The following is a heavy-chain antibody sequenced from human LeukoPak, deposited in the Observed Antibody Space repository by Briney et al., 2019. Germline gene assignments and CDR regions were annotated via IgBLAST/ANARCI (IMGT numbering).Heavy chain of an antibody. D-gene: IGHD3-22*01. J-gene: IGHJ6*03. CDR1: GGTFSSYA. CDR2: IIPIFGTA. Sequence: ASVKVSCKASGGTFSSYAISWVRQAPGQGLEWMGGIIPIFGTANYAQKFQGRVTITTDEFTSTAYMELSSLRSEDTAVYYCAREGYYYDSSGYFRADYMDVWGKGTTVTVSS. V-gene: IGHV1-69*05. CDR3: AREGYYYDSSGYFRADYMDV.